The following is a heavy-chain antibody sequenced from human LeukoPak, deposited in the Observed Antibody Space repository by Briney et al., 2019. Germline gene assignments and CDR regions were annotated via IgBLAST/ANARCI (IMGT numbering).Heavy chain of an antibody. D-gene: IGHD3-3*01. Sequence: GGSLRLSCAASGFTFRSYAMNWVRQAPGKGLEWVSAISGSGDSTYYADSVKGRFTISRDSAKNSLYLQMNSLRAEDTAVYYCARDYDFWSGYFGYWGQGTLVTVSS. CDR1: GFTFRSYA. CDR3: ARDYDFWSGYFGY. V-gene: IGHV3-23*01. CDR2: ISGSGDST. J-gene: IGHJ4*02.